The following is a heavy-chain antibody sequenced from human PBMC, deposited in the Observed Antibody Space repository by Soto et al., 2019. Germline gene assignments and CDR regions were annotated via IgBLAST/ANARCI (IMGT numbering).Heavy chain of an antibody. J-gene: IGHJ3*02. V-gene: IGHV4-59*11. Sequence: HSECMYLTCTVSGGTISSPYWSGFRQPPGKGLEWIGYIYNSGTTNYNPSLRSRVSISGDTSKNQFSLKLSSVTAVDTALYYCAKTYGDYGGGAFDIWGQGTMVTVSS. CDR3: AKTYGDYGGGAFDI. D-gene: IGHD4-17*01. CDR1: GGTISSPY. CDR2: IYNSGTT.